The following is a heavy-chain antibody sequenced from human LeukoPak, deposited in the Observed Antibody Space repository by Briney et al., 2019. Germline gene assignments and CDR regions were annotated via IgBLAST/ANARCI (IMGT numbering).Heavy chain of an antibody. V-gene: IGHV3-21*01. D-gene: IGHD4-17*01. CDR1: GFTFSSYS. CDR3: ARDPPVTENDY. J-gene: IGHJ4*02. Sequence: GGSLRLSCAASGFTFSSYSMNWVRQAPGKGLEWVSSISSSSYIYYADSVKGRFTIPRDNAKNSLYLQMNSLRAEDTAVYYCARDPPVTENDYWGQGTLVTVSS. CDR2: ISSSSYI.